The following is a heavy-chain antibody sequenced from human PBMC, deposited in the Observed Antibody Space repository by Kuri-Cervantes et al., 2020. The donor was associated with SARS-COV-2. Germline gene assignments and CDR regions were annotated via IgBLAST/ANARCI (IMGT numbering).Heavy chain of an antibody. Sequence: GESLKISCAASGFTFSSYSMNWVRQAPGKGLEWVSSISSSSSYIYYADSVKGRFTISRDNAKNSLYLQMSSLRAEDTAVYYCARSDGLDYWGQGTLVTVSS. CDR2: ISSSSSYI. J-gene: IGHJ4*02. CDR3: ARSDGLDY. D-gene: IGHD2-21*02. CDR1: GFTFSSYS. V-gene: IGHV3-21*01.